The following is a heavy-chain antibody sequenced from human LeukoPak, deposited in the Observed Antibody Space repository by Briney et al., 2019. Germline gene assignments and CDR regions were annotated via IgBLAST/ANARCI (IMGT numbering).Heavy chain of an antibody. J-gene: IGHJ4*02. CDR2: IYTSGST. Sequence: SETLSLTCTVSGGSISSYYWSWIRQPAGKGLEWIGRIYTSGSTNYNPSLKSRVTISVDTSNNQFSLKLSSVTAADTAVYYCARWDFWSGYSAFDYWGQGTLVTVSS. V-gene: IGHV4-4*07. CDR3: ARWDFWSGYSAFDY. D-gene: IGHD3-3*01. CDR1: GGSISSYY.